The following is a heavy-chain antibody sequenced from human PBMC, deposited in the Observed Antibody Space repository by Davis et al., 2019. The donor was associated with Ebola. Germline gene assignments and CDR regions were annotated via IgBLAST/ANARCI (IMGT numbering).Heavy chain of an antibody. CDR3: ANLVGGASGTFHYYYYMDV. CDR2: ISGRDGST. D-gene: IGHD1-26*01. J-gene: IGHJ6*03. V-gene: IGHV3-23*01. CDR1: GFTFSSYA. Sequence: GESLKISCAASGFTFSSYAMSWVRQAPGKGLEWVSAISGRDGSTYYADSVKGRFTISRDNSKNTLYLQMSSLRAEDTAVYYCANLVGGASGTFHYYYYMDVWGKGTTVTVSS.